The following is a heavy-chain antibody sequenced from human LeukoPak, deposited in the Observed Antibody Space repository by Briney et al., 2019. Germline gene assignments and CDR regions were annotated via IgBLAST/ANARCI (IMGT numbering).Heavy chain of an antibody. Sequence: GAPVKVSCKASGYTFTSYGISWVRQAPGQGLEWMGWISVYNGNTNYAQNLQGRVTMTTDTSTTTAYMELRSLRSDDTAVYYCARDAWSPIAVAGTTTFDYWGQGTLVTVSS. D-gene: IGHD6-19*01. V-gene: IGHV1-18*01. CDR1: GYTFTSYG. J-gene: IGHJ4*02. CDR2: ISVYNGNT. CDR3: ARDAWSPIAVAGTTTFDY.